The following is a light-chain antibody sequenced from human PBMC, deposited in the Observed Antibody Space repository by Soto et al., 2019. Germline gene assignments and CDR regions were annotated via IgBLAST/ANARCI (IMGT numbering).Light chain of an antibody. V-gene: IGKV1-39*01. J-gene: IGKJ5*01. CDR1: QSISSY. CDR3: QQSYGTSID. CDR2: AAS. Sequence: DIQMTQSPSSLSASVGDRVTITCRASQSISSYLNWYQQKPGKAPKLLIYAASSLQSGVPSRFSGSGSGTDFTLTISSLQPEDFATYYCQQSYGTSIDFGQGTRLEIK.